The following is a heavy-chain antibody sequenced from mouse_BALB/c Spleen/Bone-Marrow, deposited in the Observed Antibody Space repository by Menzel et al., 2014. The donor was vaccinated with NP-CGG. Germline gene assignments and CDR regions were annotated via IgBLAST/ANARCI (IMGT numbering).Heavy chain of an antibody. Sequence: EVQVVESGGDLVEPGGSLKLSCAASGFTFSSYGMSWVRQTPDKRLEWVATVGGGDSYTYYPDFVKGRFTISRDIAKNTLSLHMSSLKSEDTAMYYCAFITAIAYWGQGTLVTVSA. J-gene: IGHJ3*01. CDR3: AFITAIAY. CDR2: VGGGDSYT. D-gene: IGHD1-1*01. V-gene: IGHV5-6*01. CDR1: GFTFSSYG.